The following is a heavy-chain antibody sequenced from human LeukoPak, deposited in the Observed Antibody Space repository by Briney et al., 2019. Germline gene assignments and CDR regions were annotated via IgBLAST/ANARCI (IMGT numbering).Heavy chain of an antibody. CDR3: ARHRRPLWFGELSFRFDY. CDR2: INHSGST. Sequence: SETLSLTCAVYGGSFSGYYWSWIRQPPGKGLEWIGEINHSGSTNYNPSLKSRVTISVDTSKNQFSLKLSSVTAADTAVYYCARHRRPLWFGELSFRFDYWGQGTLVTVSS. CDR1: GGSFSGYY. V-gene: IGHV4-34*01. D-gene: IGHD3-10*01. J-gene: IGHJ4*02.